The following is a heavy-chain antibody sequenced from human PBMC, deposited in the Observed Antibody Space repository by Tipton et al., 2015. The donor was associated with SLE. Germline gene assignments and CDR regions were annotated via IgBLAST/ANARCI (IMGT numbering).Heavy chain of an antibody. D-gene: IGHD3-3*01. J-gene: IGHJ4*02. V-gene: IGHV1-69*01. CDR2: IIPIFGTA. CDR3: ARDKGLEYDFWRGYLDY. Sequence: QVQLVQSGAEVKKPGSSVKVSCKASGGTFSSYAISWVRQAPGQGLEWMGGIIPIFGTANYAQKFQGRVTITADESTSTAYMELRSLRSDDTAVYYCARDKGLEYDFWRGYLDYWGQGTLVTVSS. CDR1: GGTFSSYA.